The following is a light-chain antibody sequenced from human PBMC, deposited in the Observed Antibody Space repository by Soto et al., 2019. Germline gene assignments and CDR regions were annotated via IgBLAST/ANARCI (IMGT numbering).Light chain of an antibody. Sequence: QSVLTQPPSVSGAPGQRVTISCTGSNSNIGARYDVHWYQQFPGTAPKLLIYGNTNRPSGIPDRFSGSRSGTSASLATTGLPGEDEAHDCCQSSGGLSGSRVFGGGTKVTVL. J-gene: IGLJ3*02. CDR1: NSNIGARYD. CDR2: GNT. V-gene: IGLV1-40*01. CDR3: QSSGGLSGSRV.